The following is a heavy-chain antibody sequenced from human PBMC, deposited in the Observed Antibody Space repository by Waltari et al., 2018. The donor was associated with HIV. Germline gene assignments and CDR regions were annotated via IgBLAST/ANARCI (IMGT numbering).Heavy chain of an antibody. CDR3: AKDPYYYDSSGYADYFDY. D-gene: IGHD3-22*01. Sequence: QVQLVESGGGVVQPGRSLRLSCAASGFTFRSYGMHWVRQAPGKGLEWVAVISYDGSNKYYADSVKGRFTISRDNSKNTLYLQMNSLRAEDTAVYYCAKDPYYYDSSGYADYFDYWGQGTLVTVSS. J-gene: IGHJ4*02. CDR2: ISYDGSNK. V-gene: IGHV3-30*18. CDR1: GFTFRSYG.